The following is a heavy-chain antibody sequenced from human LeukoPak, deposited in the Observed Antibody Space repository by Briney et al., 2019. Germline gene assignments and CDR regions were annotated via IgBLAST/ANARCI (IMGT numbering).Heavy chain of an antibody. D-gene: IGHD5-18*01. Sequence: GGSLRLSCAASGFTFSSYAMHWVRQAPGKGLEWVAVISYDGSNEYYADSVKGRFTISRDNSKNTLYLQMNSLRAEDTAVYYCARAPQRGYSYGALDYWGQGTLVTVSS. J-gene: IGHJ4*02. CDR2: ISYDGSNE. CDR1: GFTFSSYA. V-gene: IGHV3-30*01. CDR3: ARAPQRGYSYGALDY.